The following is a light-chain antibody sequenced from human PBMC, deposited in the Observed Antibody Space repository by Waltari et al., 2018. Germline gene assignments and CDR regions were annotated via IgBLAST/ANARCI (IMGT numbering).Light chain of an antibody. V-gene: IGKV3-15*01. CDR1: QTVSSN. J-gene: IGKJ1*01. CDR3: QQYNNWPLT. Sequence: EIVLTQSPATLSVSPGERATLSCRASQTVSSNLAWYQQKPGQAPRLLIYGASTRATGIPARFSCSGSGAEFTLTISSLQSEDFAVYSCQQYNNWPLTFGQGTKVEIK. CDR2: GAS.